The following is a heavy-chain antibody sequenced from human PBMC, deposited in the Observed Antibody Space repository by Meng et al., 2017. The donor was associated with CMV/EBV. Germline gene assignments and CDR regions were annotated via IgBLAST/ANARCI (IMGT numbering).Heavy chain of an antibody. CDR3: ARDSPDGRRAKTTLCSSTSCYYYGMDV. CDR2: ISSSGSTI. V-gene: IGHV3-11*04. J-gene: IGHJ6*02. D-gene: IGHD2-2*01. CDR1: GFTFSDYY. Sequence: GGSLRLSCAASGFTFSDYYMSWIRQAPGKGLEWVSYISSSGSTIYYADSVKGRFTISRDNAENSLYLQMNSLRAEDTAVYYCARDSPDGRRAKTTLCSSTSCYYYGMDVWGQGTTVTVSS.